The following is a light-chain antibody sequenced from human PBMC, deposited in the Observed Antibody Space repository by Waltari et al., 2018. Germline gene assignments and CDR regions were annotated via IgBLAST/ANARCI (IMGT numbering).Light chain of an antibody. CDR3: MQPLQTPYT. J-gene: IGKJ5*01. V-gene: IGKV2-28*01. CDR2: LGS. Sequence: DIVMTQSPLSLPVTPGEPAYISCRSSQSLLHGNAYLYLDWYLHKPERSQQLLIYLGSNRASGLLDRVSGSGSGTNFTLKISRVEAEDVGVYYCMQPLQTPYTFGQGTRLEIK. CDR1: QSLLHGNAYLY.